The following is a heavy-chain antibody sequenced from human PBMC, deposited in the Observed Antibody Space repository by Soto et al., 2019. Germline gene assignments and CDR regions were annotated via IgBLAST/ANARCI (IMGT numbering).Heavy chain of an antibody. CDR2: IYYSGST. V-gene: IGHV4-39*01. Sequence: SSETLSLTCTVSGGSISSSSYYWGWIRQPPGKGLEWIGSIYYSGSTYYNPSLKSRVTISVDTSKNQFSLKLSSVTAADTAVYYCARHSLMYYDSSGYYYVPWFDPWGQGTLGTVSS. D-gene: IGHD3-22*01. CDR3: ARHSLMYYDSSGYYYVPWFDP. J-gene: IGHJ5*02. CDR1: GGSISSSSYY.